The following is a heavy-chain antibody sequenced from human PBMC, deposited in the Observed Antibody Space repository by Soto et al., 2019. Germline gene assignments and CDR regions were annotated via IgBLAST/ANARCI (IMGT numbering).Heavy chain of an antibody. CDR1: GYGFMTYW. V-gene: IGHV5-51*01. CDR2: IYPGDSDT. Sequence: GQALKISGEGAGYGFMTYWFGWVRQMTGKGLEWMGIIYPGDSDTRYSPSFQGQVTISADKSINTAYLQWSSLKASDTAMYYCARQGHGYHLFAFWVQGTLVPVFS. D-gene: IGHD5-12*01. J-gene: IGHJ4*02. CDR3: ARQGHGYHLFAF.